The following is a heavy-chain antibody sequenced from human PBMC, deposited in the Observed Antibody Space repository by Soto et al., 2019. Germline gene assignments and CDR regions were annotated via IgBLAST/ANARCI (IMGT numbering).Heavy chain of an antibody. Sequence: SETLSLTCAVYGGSFSGYYWSWIRQPPGKGLEWIGEINHSGSTNYNPSLKSRVTISVDTSRNQFSLKLSSVTAADTAVYYCARGGMGIAAANFDYWGQGTLVTVS. CDR1: GGSFSGYY. V-gene: IGHV4-34*01. CDR3: ARGGMGIAAANFDY. D-gene: IGHD6-13*01. CDR2: INHSGST. J-gene: IGHJ4*02.